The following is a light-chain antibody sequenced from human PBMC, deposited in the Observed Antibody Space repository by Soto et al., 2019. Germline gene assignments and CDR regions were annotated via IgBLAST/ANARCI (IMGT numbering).Light chain of an antibody. V-gene: IGKV3-15*01. CDR2: GAS. Sequence: EIVLTQSPATVSVSPGEGVTLSCRASQTISNDLAWYQQKPGQAPRLLIYGASTRATGVPARFSGGGSGTEVTLNISSLQSEDFAFYYCQQNNKWPPVTFGGGTKVEIK. CDR1: QTISND. CDR3: QQNNKWPPVT. J-gene: IGKJ4*01.